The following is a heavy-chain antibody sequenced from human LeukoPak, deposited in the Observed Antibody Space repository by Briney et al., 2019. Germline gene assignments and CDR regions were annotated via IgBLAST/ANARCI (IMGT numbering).Heavy chain of an antibody. V-gene: IGHV3-74*01. CDR3: ARYSSSSGGASHYFDY. D-gene: IGHD6-6*01. CDR2: ISGDGSMT. Sequence: GGSLRLSCAVSGFSLRSYWMHWVRQAPGKGLVWVSRISGDGSMTNYADSVKGRFTISRDNAKDTVYPQMNSLRAEDTAVYYCARYSSSSGGASHYFDYWGQGTLVTVSS. J-gene: IGHJ4*02. CDR1: GFSLRSYW.